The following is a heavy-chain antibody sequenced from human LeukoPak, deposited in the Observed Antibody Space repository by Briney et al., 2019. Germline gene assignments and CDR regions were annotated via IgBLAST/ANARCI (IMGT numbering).Heavy chain of an antibody. D-gene: IGHD5-12*01. CDR2: INGDGRTM. V-gene: IGHV3-64D*06. CDR1: GFIFSTYT. Sequence: GGSLRLSRSASGFIFSTYTMYWVRQAPGKGLEYVSVINGDGRTMYYIDSVKGRFTISRDNSKNTLYLQMSSLSTEDTAVYYCVGDQVDDTGYLRWGQGTRVTVSA. CDR3: VGDQVDDTGYLR. J-gene: IGHJ4*02.